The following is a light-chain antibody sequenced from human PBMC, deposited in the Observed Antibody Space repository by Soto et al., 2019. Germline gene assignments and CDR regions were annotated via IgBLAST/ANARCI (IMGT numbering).Light chain of an antibody. CDR2: DVS. CDR3: SSYTSSSTLV. V-gene: IGLV2-14*01. J-gene: IGLJ2*01. CDR1: SSDVGGYNY. Sequence: QSVLTQPASVSGSPGQSITISCTGTSSDVGGYNYVSWYQQHPGKAPKLMIYDVSNRPSGVSNRFSGSNSGNTAYLTISGLQAEDEADYYCSSYTSSSTLVFGGGTKLTVL.